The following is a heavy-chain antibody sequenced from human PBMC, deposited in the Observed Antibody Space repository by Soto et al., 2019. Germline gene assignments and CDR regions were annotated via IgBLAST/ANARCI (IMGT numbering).Heavy chain of an antibody. D-gene: IGHD5-12*01. CDR3: TFWGFSGNDNYFDF. J-gene: IGHJ4*02. Sequence: EVQLVESGGGLVKPGASLRLSCAASGFPFSNAYMSWVRQAPGKGLEWVGRIKSKNDGGTTDYAAPVKGRFTISRDDSKNTLYLQVKSLKTEDTAVYYCTFWGFSGNDNYFDFWGQGTLVTVSS. V-gene: IGHV3-15*01. CDR1: GFPFSNAY. CDR2: IKSKNDGGTT.